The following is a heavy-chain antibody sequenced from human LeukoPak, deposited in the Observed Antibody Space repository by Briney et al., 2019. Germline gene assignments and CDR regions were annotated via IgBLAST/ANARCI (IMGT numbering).Heavy chain of an antibody. J-gene: IGHJ3*02. D-gene: IGHD3-3*01. Sequence: GRSLRLSCAASGFTFRSYAMHWVRQAPGKGLEWVAAISYDGSKKDYVDSVKGRFTIFRDDSKDTLYLQMNSLRAEDTAVYYCARDPTVGVVTMGTFEIWGQGTMVPVSS. V-gene: IGHV3-30*04. CDR2: ISYDGSKK. CDR1: GFTFRSYA. CDR3: ARDPTVGVVTMGTFEI.